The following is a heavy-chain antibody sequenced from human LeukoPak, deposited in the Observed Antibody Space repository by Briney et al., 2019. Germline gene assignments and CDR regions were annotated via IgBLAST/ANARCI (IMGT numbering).Heavy chain of an antibody. Sequence: SETLSLTCAVSGGSISSGGYSWSWIRQPPGKGLEWIGYIYYSGSTYYNPSLKSRVTISVDTSKNQFSLKLSSVTAADTAVYYCARGVGYFDYWGQGTLVTVSS. J-gene: IGHJ4*02. CDR3: ARGVGYFDY. V-gene: IGHV4-30-4*07. CDR1: GGSISSGGYS. CDR2: IYYSGST. D-gene: IGHD3-16*01.